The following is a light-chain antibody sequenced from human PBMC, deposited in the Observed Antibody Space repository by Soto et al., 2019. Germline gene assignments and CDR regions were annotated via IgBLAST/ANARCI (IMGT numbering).Light chain of an antibody. CDR3: MQGTHWPPYT. CDR1: QSLVHSDGNTY. J-gene: IGKJ2*01. V-gene: IGKV2-30*02. Sequence: DVVMTQSPLSLPVTLGQPASVSCRSSQSLVHSDGNTYLNWFQQRPGQSPRRLIYEVSNRDSGVPDRFSGSGSGTDFTLTISRVEAEDVGVYYCMQGTHWPPYTFGQGTKVDIK. CDR2: EVS.